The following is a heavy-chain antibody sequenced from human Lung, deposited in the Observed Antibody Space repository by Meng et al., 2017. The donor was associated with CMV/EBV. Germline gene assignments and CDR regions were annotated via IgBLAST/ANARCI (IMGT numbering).Heavy chain of an antibody. CDR3: ARATPLGYCSSTSCYTQDAYYGMDV. J-gene: IGHJ6*02. Sequence: AXVXVSXXASGYTFTSYDINWVRQATGQGLEWMGWMNPNSGNTGYAQKLQGRVTITRNTSISTAYMELSSLRSEDTAVYYCARATPLGYCSSTSCYTQDAYYGMDVWGQGTTVXVSS. V-gene: IGHV1-8*03. D-gene: IGHD2-2*02. CDR2: MNPNSGNT. CDR1: GYTFTSYD.